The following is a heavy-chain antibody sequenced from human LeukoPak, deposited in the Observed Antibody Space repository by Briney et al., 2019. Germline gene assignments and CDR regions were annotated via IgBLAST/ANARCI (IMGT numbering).Heavy chain of an antibody. CDR1: GFTFSSYA. D-gene: IGHD5-24*01. V-gene: IGHV3-30-3*01. CDR3: ARDQKETYVDY. Sequence: PGRSLRLSCAASGFTFSSYAMHWVRQAPGKGLEWVAVISYDGSNKYYADSVKGRFTISGDNSKNTLYLQMNSLRAEDTAVYYCARDQKETYVDYWGQGTLVTVSS. J-gene: IGHJ4*02. CDR2: ISYDGSNK.